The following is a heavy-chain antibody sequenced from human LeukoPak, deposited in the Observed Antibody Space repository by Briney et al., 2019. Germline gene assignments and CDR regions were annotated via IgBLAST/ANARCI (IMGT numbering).Heavy chain of an antibody. V-gene: IGHV1-46*01. CDR3: ARESPHTCYFDY. CDR1: GYTFTSYY. Sequence: ASVKVSCKASGYTFTSYYIHWVRQAPGQGLEWMGIINLSGGSTNYAQMFQGRVTMTRDTSTSTVYMELSSLGSEDTAVYYCARESPHTCYFDYWGQGTLVTVSS. CDR2: INLSGGST. J-gene: IGHJ4*02.